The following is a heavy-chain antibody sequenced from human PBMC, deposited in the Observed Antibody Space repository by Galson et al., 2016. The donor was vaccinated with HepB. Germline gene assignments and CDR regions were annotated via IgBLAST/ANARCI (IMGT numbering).Heavy chain of an antibody. CDR2: IKQDESEK. Sequence: SLRLSCAASGFTFSAYWMSWVRQPPGKGLEWVANIKQDESEKYYAVSVKGRLTISRDNAKNSLYLQMNSLRAEDTAVYYCAAYPPFTASSPPHYDYWGHGSQVTVSS. V-gene: IGHV3-7*01. D-gene: IGHD5-18*01. J-gene: IGHJ4*01. CDR1: GFTFSAYW. CDR3: AAYPPFTASSPPHYDY.